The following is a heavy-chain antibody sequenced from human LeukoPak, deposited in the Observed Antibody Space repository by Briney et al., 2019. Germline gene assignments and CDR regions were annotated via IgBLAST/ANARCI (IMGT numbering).Heavy chain of an antibody. J-gene: IGHJ3*02. CDR1: GGSISSSSYY. D-gene: IGHD3-22*01. CDR3: ARHSTTYYYDSSGYDDAFDI. CDR2: IYYSGST. V-gene: IGHV4-39*01. Sequence: SETLSLTCTVSGGSISSSSYYWGWIRQPPGKGLEWIGSIYYSGSTYYNPSLKSRVTISVDTSKNQFSLKLSSVTAADTAVYYCARHSTTYYYDSSGYDDAFDIWGQGTMVTVSS.